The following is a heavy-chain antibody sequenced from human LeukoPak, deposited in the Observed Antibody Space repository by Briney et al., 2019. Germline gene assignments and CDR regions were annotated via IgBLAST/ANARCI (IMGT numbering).Heavy chain of an antibody. V-gene: IGHV4-59*01. CDR3: ARVMWGSGWIFFDY. J-gene: IGHJ4*02. D-gene: IGHD6-19*01. CDR1: GGSISSYY. Sequence: SETLSLTCTVSGGSISSYYWSWIRQPPGKGLEWIGYIYYSGSTNYNPSLKSRVTISVDTSKNQFSLKLSSVTAADTAVYYRARVMWGSGWIFFDYWGQGALVTVSS. CDR2: IYYSGST.